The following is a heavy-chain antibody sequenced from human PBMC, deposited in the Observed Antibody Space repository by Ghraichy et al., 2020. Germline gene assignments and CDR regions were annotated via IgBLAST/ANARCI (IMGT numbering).Heavy chain of an antibody. D-gene: IGHD3-10*01. V-gene: IGHV3-23*01. CDR1: GFTFSSYA. J-gene: IGHJ6*02. Sequence: GGSLRLSCAASGFTFSSYAMSWVRQAPGKGLEWVSAISGSGGSTYYADSVKGRFTISRDNSKNTLYLQMNSLRAEDTAVYYCAKTSIQKGILWFGESGYYYGMDVWGQGTTVTVSS. CDR2: ISGSGGST. CDR3: AKTSIQKGILWFGESGYYYGMDV.